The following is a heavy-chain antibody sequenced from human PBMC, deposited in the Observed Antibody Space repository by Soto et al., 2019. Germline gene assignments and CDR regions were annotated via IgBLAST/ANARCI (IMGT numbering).Heavy chain of an antibody. V-gene: IGHV4-31*03. CDR3: ARGPGDIVVVVAPNKAGDWFDP. J-gene: IGHJ5*02. Sequence: QVQLQESGPGLVKPSQTLSLTCTVSGGSISSGGYYWSWIRQHPGKGLEWIGDIYYSGSTYYNPSRKSRVTISVDTSKNQFSLKLSSVTAADTAVYYCARGPGDIVVVVAPNKAGDWFDPWGQGTLVTVSS. D-gene: IGHD2-15*01. CDR1: GGSISSGGYY. CDR2: IYYSGST.